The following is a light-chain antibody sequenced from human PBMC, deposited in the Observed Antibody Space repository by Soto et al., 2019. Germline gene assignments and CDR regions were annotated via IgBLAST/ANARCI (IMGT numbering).Light chain of an antibody. CDR1: QSISSY. V-gene: IGKV1-39*01. CDR3: QQSYSTPLLT. Sequence: DIQMTQSPSSLSASVGDRVTITCRASQSISSYLNWYQQKPGKAPKLLIYAASSLQSGVPSRFSGSGSGTDFTLTISSLQPEDFATYYCQQSYSTPLLTFGGGIKVEIK. J-gene: IGKJ4*01. CDR2: AAS.